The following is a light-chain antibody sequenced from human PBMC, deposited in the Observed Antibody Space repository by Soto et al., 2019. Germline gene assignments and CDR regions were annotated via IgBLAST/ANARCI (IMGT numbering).Light chain of an antibody. V-gene: IGLV2-14*01. J-gene: IGLJ2*01. CDR3: SSYTSSNTLG. CDR1: SSDVGGYNY. Sequence: QSALTQPASVSGSPGQSITISCTGTSSDVGGYNYVSWYQQHPGKAPKLMIYDVSYRPSGVSNRFSGSKSGNTASLTISGLQAEDEADYYCSSYTSSNTLGFGGGTKLTVL. CDR2: DVS.